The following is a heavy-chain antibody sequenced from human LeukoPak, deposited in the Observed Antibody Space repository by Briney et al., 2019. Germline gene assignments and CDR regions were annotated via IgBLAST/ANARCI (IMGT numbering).Heavy chain of an antibody. D-gene: IGHD1-1*01. CDR3: ARVRYNACDY. J-gene: IGHJ4*02. CDR2: LRGDTGDT. V-gene: IGHV1-2*02. Sequence: GASVTVSCKTSGYMVSDYYMHWVRQAPGQGLEWMGWLRGDTGDTDIPQKFKGRVTMTSDTATNTAYMQLSRLTYDDTAIYFCARVRYNACDYWGQGTLVTVSS. CDR1: GYMVSDYY.